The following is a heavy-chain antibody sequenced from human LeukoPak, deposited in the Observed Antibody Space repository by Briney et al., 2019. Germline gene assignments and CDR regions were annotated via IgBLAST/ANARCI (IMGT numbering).Heavy chain of an antibody. J-gene: IGHJ4*02. V-gene: IGHV3-23*01. D-gene: IGHD6-13*01. CDR1: GFTFSSYA. CDR2: VSYDITRT. Sequence: GGSLRLSCAASGFTFSSYAMTWVRQAPGKGLEWISAVSYDITRTFYADSVKGRFAISRDNSKNMLYLQMYSLRAEDTAVYYCVKGRISEDGLDFWGQGTLVTVSS. CDR3: VKGRISEDGLDF.